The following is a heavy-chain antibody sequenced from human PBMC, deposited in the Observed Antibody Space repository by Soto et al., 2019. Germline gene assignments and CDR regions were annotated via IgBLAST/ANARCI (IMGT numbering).Heavy chain of an antibody. CDR1: GFTFSSYG. D-gene: IGHD5-18*01. V-gene: IGHV3-33*01. CDR3: ACISGYSYGDDY. J-gene: IGHJ4*02. CDR2: IWYDGSNK. Sequence: QVQLVECGGGVVQPGRSLRLSCAASGFTFSSYGMHWVRQAPGKGLEWVAVIWYDGSNKYYADSVKGRFTISRDNSKNTLYLQMNSLRAEDTAVYYCACISGYSYGDDYWGQGTLVTVSS.